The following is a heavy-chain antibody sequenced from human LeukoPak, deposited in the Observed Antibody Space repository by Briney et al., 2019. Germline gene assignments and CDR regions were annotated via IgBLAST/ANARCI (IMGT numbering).Heavy chain of an antibody. CDR3: ARGLRYCTNGVCYYYYGMDV. D-gene: IGHD2-8*01. V-gene: IGHV4-31*03. CDR1: GGSISSGGYY. J-gene: IGHJ6*02. Sequence: SQTLSLTCTVSGGSISSGGYYWSWIRQHPGKGLEWIGYIYYSGSTYYNPSLKSRVTISVDTSKNQLSLKLSSVTAADTAVYYCARGLRYCTNGVCYYYYGMDVWGQGTTVTVSS. CDR2: IYYSGST.